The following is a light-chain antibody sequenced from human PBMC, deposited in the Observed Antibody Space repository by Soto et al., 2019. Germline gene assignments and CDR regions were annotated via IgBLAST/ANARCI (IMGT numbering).Light chain of an antibody. CDR2: EGS. CDR1: SSDVGSYNL. Sequence: QAALTQPASVSGSPGQSITISCPATSSDVGSYNLVSWYQQHPGKAPKLMIYEGSKRPSGVSNRFSGSKSGNTASLTISGLQAEDLADYYCCSYAGSSTFHYVFGTGTKVTVL. CDR3: CSYAGSSTFHYV. V-gene: IGLV2-23*03. J-gene: IGLJ1*01.